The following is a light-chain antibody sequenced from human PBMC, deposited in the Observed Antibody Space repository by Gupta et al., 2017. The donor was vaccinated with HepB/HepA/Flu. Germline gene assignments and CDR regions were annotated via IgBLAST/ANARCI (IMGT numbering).Light chain of an antibody. J-gene: IGLJ2*01. CDR3: NSRDMSGHHVV. CDR1: SLRSYY. Sequence: SSALPQDPAVYVALGQTVRITCQGDSLRSYYASWYQQKPGQATVLVIYGQTNRPSGIPDRFSGSTSGNTAALTITGAQAEDEAEYFCNSRDMSGHHVVFGGGTKLTV. V-gene: IGLV3-19*01. CDR2: GQT.